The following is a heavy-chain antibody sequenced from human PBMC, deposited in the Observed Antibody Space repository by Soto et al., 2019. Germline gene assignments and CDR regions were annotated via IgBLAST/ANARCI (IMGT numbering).Heavy chain of an antibody. CDR1: GFTFSNAW. J-gene: IGHJ2*01. V-gene: IGHV3-15*01. CDR3: TTDPQQPLWYFDL. Sequence: PGGSLRLSCAASGFTFSNAWMSWVRQAPGKGLEWVGRIKSKTDGGTTDYAAPVKGRFTIARDDSKNTLYLQMNSLKTEDTAGYYCTTDPQQPLWYFDLWGRGTLVTGSS. CDR2: IKSKTDGGTT. D-gene: IGHD6-13*01.